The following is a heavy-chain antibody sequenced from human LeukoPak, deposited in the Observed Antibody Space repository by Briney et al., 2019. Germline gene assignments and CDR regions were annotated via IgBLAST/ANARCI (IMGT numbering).Heavy chain of an antibody. V-gene: IGHV3-11*01. Sequence: GSLRLSCAASGFTFSDYYMSWIRQAPGKGLEWVSYISSSGSTIYYADSVKGRYTISRDNAKNSLYLQMNSLRAEDTAVYYCARDYYYDSSGYYNYWGQGTLVTVSS. J-gene: IGHJ4*02. CDR2: ISSSGSTI. CDR3: ARDYYYDSSGYYNY. CDR1: GFTFSDYY. D-gene: IGHD3-22*01.